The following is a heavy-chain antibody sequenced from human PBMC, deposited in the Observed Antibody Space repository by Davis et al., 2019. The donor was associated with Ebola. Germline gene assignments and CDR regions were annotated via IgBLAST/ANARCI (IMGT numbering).Heavy chain of an antibody. V-gene: IGHV1-2*06. CDR1: GYTFTGYS. D-gene: IGHD3-10*01. CDR2: INPNSGGT. Sequence: ASVKVSCKASGYTFTGYSIHWVRQAPGQGLEWMGRINPNSGGTNYAQKFQGRVTMTRDTSTSTVYMELSSLRSEDTAVYYCARRILWFGESPTYYFDYWGQGTLVTVSS. CDR3: ARRILWFGESPTYYFDY. J-gene: IGHJ4*01.